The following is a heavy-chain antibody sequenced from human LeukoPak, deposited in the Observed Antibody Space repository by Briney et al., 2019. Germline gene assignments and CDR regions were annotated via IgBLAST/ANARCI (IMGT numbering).Heavy chain of an antibody. Sequence: TGGSLRLSCAASGFTFSIYAMSWVRQAPGKGLEWVSYISGSGVSTYYADSVKGHFTISRDNAKNSLYLQMNSLRAEDTAVYYCARDLGIAAAKSDYWGQGTLVTVSS. J-gene: IGHJ4*02. CDR3: ARDLGIAAAKSDY. D-gene: IGHD6-13*01. V-gene: IGHV3-23*01. CDR1: GFTFSIYA. CDR2: ISGSGVST.